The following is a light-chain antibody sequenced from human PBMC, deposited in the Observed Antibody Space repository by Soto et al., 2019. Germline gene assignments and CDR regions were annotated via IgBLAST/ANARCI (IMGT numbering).Light chain of an antibody. Sequence: QSALTQPPSASGSPGQSVTISCTGTSSDIGGYNYVSWYQQHPGKAPKLMIYDVNKRPSGVPDRFSGSKSGNTASLTVSGLQSEDEADYYCQSYDSSLRLAVFGGGTKVTVL. CDR2: DVN. J-gene: IGLJ3*02. CDR1: SSDIGGYNY. V-gene: IGLV2-8*01. CDR3: QSYDSSLRLAV.